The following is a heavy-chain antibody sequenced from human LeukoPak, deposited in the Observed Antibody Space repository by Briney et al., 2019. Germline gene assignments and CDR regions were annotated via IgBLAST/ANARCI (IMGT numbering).Heavy chain of an antibody. V-gene: IGHV5-51*01. CDR1: GYSFTSYW. CDR2: IYPGDSDT. CDR3: ARLPYYDFWSGYSSFDY. J-gene: IGHJ4*02. D-gene: IGHD3-3*01. Sequence: GESLKISCKGSGYSFTSYWIGWVRPMPGKGLEWMGIIYPGDSDTRYSPSFQGQVTISADKSISTAYLQWSSLKASDTAMYYCARLPYYDFWSGYSSFDYWGQGTLVTVSS.